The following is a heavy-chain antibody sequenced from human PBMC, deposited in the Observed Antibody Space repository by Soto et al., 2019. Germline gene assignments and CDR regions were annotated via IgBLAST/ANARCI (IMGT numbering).Heavy chain of an antibody. CDR1: GFTFSSYG. CDR3: AKESGHENYYYYYGMDV. D-gene: IGHD3-3*01. Sequence: LGGSLRLSCAASGFTFSSYGMHWARQAPGKGLEWVAVISYDGSNKYYADSVKGRFTISRDNSKNTLYLQMNSLRAEDTAVYYCAKESGHENYYYYYGMDVWGQGTTVTVSS. V-gene: IGHV3-30*18. J-gene: IGHJ6*02. CDR2: ISYDGSNK.